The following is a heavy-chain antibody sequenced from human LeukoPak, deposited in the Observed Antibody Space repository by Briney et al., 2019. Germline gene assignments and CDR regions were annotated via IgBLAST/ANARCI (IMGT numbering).Heavy chain of an antibody. V-gene: IGHV1-2*02. Sequence: ASVKVSCKASGYTFTGYYTHWVRQAPGQGLEWMGWINPNSGGTNYAQKFQGRVTMTRDTSISTAYMELSRLRSDDTAVYYCARNWDTYYYDSSGYRDAFDIWGQGTMVTVSS. J-gene: IGHJ3*02. CDR2: INPNSGGT. CDR1: GYTFTGYY. D-gene: IGHD3-22*01. CDR3: ARNWDTYYYDSSGYRDAFDI.